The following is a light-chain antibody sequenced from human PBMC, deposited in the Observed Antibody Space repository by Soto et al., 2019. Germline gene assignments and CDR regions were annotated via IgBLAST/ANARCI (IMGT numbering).Light chain of an antibody. Sequence: DIVMTQSPDSLPVSLGERATINFKSSQSLLYSSNNKNYLAWYQQKPGQPPKLLIFWASTRESGVPDRFSGSGSGTDFTLTISRLQAEGVAVYYCQQFYYTPYSFGQGTKLEIK. CDR2: WAS. V-gene: IGKV4-1*01. CDR1: QSLLYSSNNKNY. J-gene: IGKJ2*03. CDR3: QQFYYTPYS.